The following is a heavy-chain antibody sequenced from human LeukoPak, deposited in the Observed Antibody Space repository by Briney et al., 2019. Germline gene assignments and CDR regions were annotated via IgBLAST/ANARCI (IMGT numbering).Heavy chain of an antibody. D-gene: IGHD3-22*01. CDR1: GYTLTELS. J-gene: IGHJ4*02. CDR3: ASADDSSGYYLRALDY. V-gene: IGHV1-24*01. Sequence: ASVKVSCKVSGYTLTELSMHWVRQAPGKGSEGMGGFDPEDGETIYAQKFQGRVTMTEDTSTDTAYMELSSLRSEDTAVYYCASADDSSGYYLRALDYWGQGTLVTVSS. CDR2: FDPEDGET.